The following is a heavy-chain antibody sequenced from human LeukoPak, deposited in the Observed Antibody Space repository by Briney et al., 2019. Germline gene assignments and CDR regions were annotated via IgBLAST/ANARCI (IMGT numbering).Heavy chain of an antibody. V-gene: IGHV4-39*01. CDR2: IYYSGST. J-gene: IGHJ4*02. D-gene: IGHD6-13*01. CDR3: ARHYYSSSCIGY. CDR1: GFTFSSYW. Sequence: GSLRLSCAASGFTFSSYWMQWVRQAPGKGLEWIGSIYYSGSTYYNPSLKSRVTISVDTSKNQFSLKLSSVTAADTAVYYCARHYYSSSCIGYWGQGTLVTVSS.